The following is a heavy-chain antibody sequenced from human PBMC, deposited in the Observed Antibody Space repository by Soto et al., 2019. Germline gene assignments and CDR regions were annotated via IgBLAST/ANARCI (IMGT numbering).Heavy chain of an antibody. V-gene: IGHV1-2*02. J-gene: IGHJ6*01. Sequence: QVQLVQSGPEVGKPGASGKVSCKASGYTFTGYYLHWVRQAPAQGLEWMGYINPDSGRTRYAQKFQGTVTMTRDTSITTAYLELSSLKYDDSAIFYCALSFSQTNIDVWGQGTTVIVSS. CDR3: ALSFSQTNIDV. CDR1: GYTFTGYY. CDR2: INPDSGRT.